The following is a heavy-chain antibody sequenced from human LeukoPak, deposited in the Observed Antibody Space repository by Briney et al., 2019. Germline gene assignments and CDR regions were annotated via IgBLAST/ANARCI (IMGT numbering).Heavy chain of an antibody. D-gene: IGHD6-13*01. CDR3: ARGRGGSWYYYYYGMDV. CDR2: IYYSGST. CDR1: GFSLSTSGMC. V-gene: IGHV4-31*03. Sequence: SGPTLVNPTQTLTLTCTFSGFSLSTSGMCVSWIRQHPGKGLEWIGYIYYSGSTYYNPSLKSRVTISVDTSKNQFSLKLSSVTAADTAVYYCARGRGGSWYYYYYGMDVWGQGTTVTVSS. J-gene: IGHJ6*02.